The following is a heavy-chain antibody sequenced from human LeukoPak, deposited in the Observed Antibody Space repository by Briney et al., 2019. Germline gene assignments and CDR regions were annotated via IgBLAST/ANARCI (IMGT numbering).Heavy chain of an antibody. CDR1: GGSISSSNW. J-gene: IGHJ4*02. CDR2: IYHSGST. CDR3: AREYGDLDY. D-gene: IGHD2-21*01. Sequence: PSETLSLTCAVSGGSISSSNWWSWVRQPPGKGLEWIGEIYHSGSTNYNPSLKSRVTMSTDTSKNQFSLKLRSVTAADTAVYYCAREYGDLDYWGQGTLVTVSS. V-gene: IGHV4-4*02.